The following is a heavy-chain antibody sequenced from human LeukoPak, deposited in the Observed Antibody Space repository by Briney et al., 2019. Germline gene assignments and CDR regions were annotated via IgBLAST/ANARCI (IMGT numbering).Heavy chain of an antibody. CDR1: GGSISSDY. Sequence: SETLSLTCTVSGGSISSDYWSWIWQPPPQGLGRVWYIYYRVRTNYNTSLKSRVTISVDTSKNQFSLKLSSVTAADTAVYYCARGEAIGYSYGYGWYFDLWGRGTLVTVSS. V-gene: IGHV4-59*01. CDR3: ARGEAIGYSYGYGWYFDL. CDR2: IYYRVRT. J-gene: IGHJ2*01. D-gene: IGHD5-18*01.